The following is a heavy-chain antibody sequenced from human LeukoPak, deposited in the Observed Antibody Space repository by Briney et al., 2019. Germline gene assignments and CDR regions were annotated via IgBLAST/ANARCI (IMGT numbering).Heavy chain of an antibody. CDR3: ARQSSTIAARGYYGMDV. D-gene: IGHD6-6*01. V-gene: IGHV5-51*01. CDR2: IYTGDSDT. Sequence: GESLQISCQGSGSSFTSYWIGWVRQVPGKGLEWMGIIYTGDSDTRYSPSFQGQVTISADKSISTAYLQWSSLKASDTAMYYCARQSSTIAARGYYGMDVWGQGTTVTVSS. CDR1: GSSFTSYW. J-gene: IGHJ6*02.